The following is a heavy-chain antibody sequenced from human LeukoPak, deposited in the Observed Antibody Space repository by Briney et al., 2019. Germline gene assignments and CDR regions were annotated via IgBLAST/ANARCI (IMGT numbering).Heavy chain of an antibody. D-gene: IGHD6-13*01. CDR1: GFTFDDYA. CDR2: ISWNSGSI. V-gene: IGHV3-9*01. CDR3: AKDMLGFYSSSWYYFDY. Sequence: GRSLRLSCAASGFTFDDYAMHWVRQAPGKGLEWVSGISWNSGSIGYADSVKGRFTISRDNAKNSLYLQMNSLRAEDTALYYCAKDMLGFYSSSWYYFDYWGQGTLVTASS. J-gene: IGHJ4*02.